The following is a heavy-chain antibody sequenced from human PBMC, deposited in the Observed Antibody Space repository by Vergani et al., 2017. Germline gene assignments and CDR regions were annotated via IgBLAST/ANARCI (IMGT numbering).Heavy chain of an antibody. V-gene: IGHV4-4*02. J-gene: IGHJ4*02. Sequence: QVQLQESGPGLVKPSGTLSLTCAVSGGSISSSNWWSWVRQPPGKGLEWIGEIYHSGSTNYNPALKSRGTISVDKSNNQFSLKLSSVPAAGTAVYYCARYSWNYEDDYWGQGTLVTVSS. D-gene: IGHD1-7*01. CDR2: IYHSGST. CDR3: ARYSWNYEDDY. CDR1: GGSISSSNW.